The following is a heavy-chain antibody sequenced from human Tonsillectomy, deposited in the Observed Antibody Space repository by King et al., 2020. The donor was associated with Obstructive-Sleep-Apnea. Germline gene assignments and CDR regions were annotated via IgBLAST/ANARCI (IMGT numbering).Heavy chain of an antibody. D-gene: IGHD3-9*01. Sequence: VQLQESGPGLVKPSQTLSLTCTLSDGSISTGDFYWSWIRQPPGKGLEWIGYIYYSGITYYNPSLKSRVTISVETSTNQFSLTLSSVTAADTAVYYCARRRQHFDWSQPFDIWGKGTMVTVSS. CDR2: IYYSGIT. V-gene: IGHV4-30-4*01. CDR3: ARRRQHFDWSQPFDI. J-gene: IGHJ3*02. CDR1: DGSISTGDFY.